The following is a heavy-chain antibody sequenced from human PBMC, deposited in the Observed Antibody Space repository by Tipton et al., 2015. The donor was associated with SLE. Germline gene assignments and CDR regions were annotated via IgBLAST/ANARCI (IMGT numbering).Heavy chain of an antibody. CDR1: GDSVSSNSAA. CDR2: TYYRSKWYN. J-gene: IGHJ4*02. CDR3: AREHSSSWLRGFDY. Sequence: TLSLTCAISGDSVSSNSAAWNWIRQSPSRGLEWLGRTYYRSKWYNDYAVSVKSRITINPDASKNQFSLKLSSVTAADTAVYYCAREHSSSWLRGFDYWGQGTLVSVSS. V-gene: IGHV6-1*01. D-gene: IGHD6-13*01.